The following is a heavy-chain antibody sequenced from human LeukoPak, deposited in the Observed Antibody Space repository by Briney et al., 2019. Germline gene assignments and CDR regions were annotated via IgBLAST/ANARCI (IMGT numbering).Heavy chain of an antibody. CDR1: GFTFSSYS. V-gene: IGHV3-21*01. Sequence: GGSLRLSCAASGFTFSSYSMNWVRQAPGKGLEWVSSISSSSSYIYYADSLKDRFTISRDDAKHSLYLQMNSLRAEDTPVFYCSSDRFIAGAGTRFWFDPWGERTRVSVSS. CDR3: SSDRFIAGAGTRFWFDP. D-gene: IGHD6-19*01. J-gene: IGHJ5*02. CDR2: ISSSSSYI.